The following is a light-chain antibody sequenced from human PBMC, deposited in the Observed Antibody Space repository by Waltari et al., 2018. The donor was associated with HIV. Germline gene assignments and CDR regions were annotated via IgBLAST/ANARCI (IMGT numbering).Light chain of an antibody. J-gene: IGKJ2*01. CDR3: QQTFTTPKYS. Sequence: DIQMTQSLSFLSASVGENITLPCRAGQDINMFLNGYQHKPGRAPEVIIYAMSTLQSVVPSRFSGGGSGTEFTLTISGLQPEDFATYYCQQTFTTPKYSFAQGTKLEI. CDR1: QDINMF. CDR2: AMS. V-gene: IGKV1-39*01.